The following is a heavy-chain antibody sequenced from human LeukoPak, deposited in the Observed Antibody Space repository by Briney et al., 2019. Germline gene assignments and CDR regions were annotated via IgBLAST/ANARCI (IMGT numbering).Heavy chain of an antibody. V-gene: IGHV4-34*01. D-gene: IGHD6-19*01. CDR3: ARAGSSGWYRVID. Sequence: PSETLSLTCAVYGGSFSGYYWSWIRQPPGKGLEWTGEINHSGSTNYNPSLKSRVTISVDTSKNQFSLKLSSVTAADTAVYYCARAGSSGWYRVIDWGQGTLVTVSS. CDR1: GGSFSGYY. CDR2: INHSGST. J-gene: IGHJ4*02.